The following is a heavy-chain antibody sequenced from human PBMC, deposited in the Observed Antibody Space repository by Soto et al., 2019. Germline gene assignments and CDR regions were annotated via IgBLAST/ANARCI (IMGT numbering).Heavy chain of an antibody. CDR1: GFTFSIYS. J-gene: IGHJ4*02. V-gene: IGHV3-48*01. CDR3: ARDSYYDILTGYYYY. CDR2: ISSTSSTI. Sequence: GGSLRLSCAASGFTFSIYSMNWVRQAPGKGLEWISYISSTSSTIYYADSVKGRFTISRDNAKNSLYLQMNSLRAEDTAVYYCARDSYYDILTGYYYYWGQGTLVTVSS. D-gene: IGHD3-9*01.